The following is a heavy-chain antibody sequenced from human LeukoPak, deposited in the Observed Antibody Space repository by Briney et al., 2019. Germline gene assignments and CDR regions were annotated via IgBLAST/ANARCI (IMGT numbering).Heavy chain of an antibody. CDR1: GGTFSSYA. V-gene: IGHV1-69*13. CDR2: IIPIFGTA. D-gene: IGHD1-26*01. Sequence: GASVKVSCTASGGTFSSYAISWVRQAPGQGLEWMGGIIPIFGTANYAQKFQGRVTITADESTSTAYMELSSLRSEDTAVYYCARQVGVDAFDIWGQGTMATVSS. CDR3: ARQVGVDAFDI. J-gene: IGHJ3*02.